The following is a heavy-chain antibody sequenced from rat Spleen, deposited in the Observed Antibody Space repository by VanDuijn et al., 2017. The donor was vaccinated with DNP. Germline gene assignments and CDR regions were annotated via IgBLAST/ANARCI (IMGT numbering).Heavy chain of an antibody. J-gene: IGHJ2*01. CDR2: ISYSGST. CDR3: ARQPTGMDY. D-gene: IGHD1-7*01. V-gene: IGHV3-1*01. Sequence: EVQLQESGPGLVKPSQSLSLTCSVTGYSITSTYWGWFRNFPGNKMEWIGHISYSGSTSYNPSLKSRISITRDTSKNQFFLQLNSVTTEDTATYYCARQPTGMDYWGQGVMVIVSS. CDR1: GYSITSTY.